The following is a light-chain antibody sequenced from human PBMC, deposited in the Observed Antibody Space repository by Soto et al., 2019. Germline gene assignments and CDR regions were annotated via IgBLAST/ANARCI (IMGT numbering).Light chain of an antibody. CDR3: QTYNSPFT. V-gene: IGKV1-27*01. Sequence: DIQMTQSPSSLSASVGDRVTITCRASQGISNYLAWYQQKPGKVPKLLIYAASTLQSGVPSRFSGSGSGTDFTLTISSLQPEDVATYYCQTYNSPFTFGPGTKVDIK. J-gene: IGKJ3*01. CDR1: QGISNY. CDR2: AAS.